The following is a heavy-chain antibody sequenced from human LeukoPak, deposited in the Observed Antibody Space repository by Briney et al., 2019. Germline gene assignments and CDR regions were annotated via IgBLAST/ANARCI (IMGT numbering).Heavy chain of an antibody. CDR2: IKQDGSER. V-gene: IGHV3-7*01. J-gene: IGHJ4*02. CDR1: GFTFSSYW. Sequence: GGSLRLSCAASGFTFSSYWMSWVRQAPGKGLEWVANIKQDGSERYCVDSVKGRFTISRDNAKNSLYLQMNSLRAEDTAVYYCATDFWSGYYTAHWGQGTLVTVSS. D-gene: IGHD3-3*01. CDR3: ATDFWSGYYTAH.